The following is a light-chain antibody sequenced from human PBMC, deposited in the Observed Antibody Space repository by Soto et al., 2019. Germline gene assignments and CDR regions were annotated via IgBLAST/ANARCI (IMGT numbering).Light chain of an antibody. Sequence: QSVLTQPASVSGSPGQSITISCTGTSSDVGGYNYVSWYQQDPGKAPKLMIYDVSNRPSGVSNRFSGYKSGNTASLTISGLQAEDEADYYCSSYTSTTTQVVFGGGTKLTVL. CDR2: DVS. CDR1: SSDVGGYNY. CDR3: SSYTSTTTQVV. J-gene: IGLJ2*01. V-gene: IGLV2-14*01.